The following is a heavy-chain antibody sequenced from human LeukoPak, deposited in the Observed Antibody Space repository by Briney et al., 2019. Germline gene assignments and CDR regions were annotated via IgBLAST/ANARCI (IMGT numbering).Heavy chain of an antibody. V-gene: IGHV3-23*01. J-gene: IGHJ6*02. D-gene: IGHD3-10*01. CDR3: AKEKMVRGVALFYYGMDV. CDR2: ISGSGGST. Sequence: GGSLRLSCAASGFTFSSYAMSWVRQAPGKGLEWVSAISGSGGSTYYADSLKGRFTISRDNSKNTLYLQMNSLRAEDTAVYYCAKEKMVRGVALFYYGMDVWGQGTTVTVSS. CDR1: GFTFSSYA.